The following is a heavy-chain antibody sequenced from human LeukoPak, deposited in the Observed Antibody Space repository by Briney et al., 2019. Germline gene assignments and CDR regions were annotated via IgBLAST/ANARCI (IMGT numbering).Heavy chain of an antibody. CDR2: ISWNSGSI. J-gene: IGHJ4*02. CDR1: GFTFDDYA. Sequence: PGGSLRLSCAASGFTFDDYAMHWVRQAPWKGLEGVSCISWNSGSIGYADSVKGRLTISRDNAKNYLYLHMNSLRAEDMALYYCARDSPYSSSSLGFDFWGQGTLVTVSS. D-gene: IGHD6-13*01. CDR3: ARDSPYSSSSLGFDF. V-gene: IGHV3-9*03.